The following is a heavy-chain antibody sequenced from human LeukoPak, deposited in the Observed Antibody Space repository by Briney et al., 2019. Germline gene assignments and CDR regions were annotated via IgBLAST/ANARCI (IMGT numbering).Heavy chain of an antibody. J-gene: IGHJ5*02. CDR3: ARGCCSSSSVWFDP. V-gene: IGHV4-34*01. CDR2: INHSGST. CDR1: GGSFSGYY. D-gene: IGHD6-6*01. Sequence: SETLSLTCAVYGGSFSGYYWSWIRQPPGKGLEWIGEINHSGSTNYNPSLKSRVTISVDTSKNQFSLKLSSVTAADTAVYYCARGCCSSSSVWFDPWAREPWSPSPQ.